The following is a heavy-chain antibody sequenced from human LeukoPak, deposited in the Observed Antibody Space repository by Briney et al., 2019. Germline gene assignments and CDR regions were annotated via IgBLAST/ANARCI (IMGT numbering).Heavy chain of an antibody. J-gene: IGHJ4*02. Sequence: GRSLRLSCAASGFTFSHYGMHWVRQAPGKGLDWVAVIWNDGTNRYYGDSVKGRFTISRDDSKNTVYLQMNGLRAGDTAVYYCAKDAQRGFDYSNSLEYWGQGTLVTVSS. CDR3: AKDAQRGFDYSNSLEY. V-gene: IGHV3-33*06. D-gene: IGHD4-11*01. CDR2: IWNDGTNR. CDR1: GFTFSHYG.